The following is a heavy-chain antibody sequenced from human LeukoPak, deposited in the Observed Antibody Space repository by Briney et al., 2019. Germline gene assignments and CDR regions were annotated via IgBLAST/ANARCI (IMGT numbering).Heavy chain of an antibody. Sequence: PGGSLRLSCAASGFTFSSYWMSWVRQAPGKGLEWVAVISNDGNSKYYADSVKGRFTISRDNSKNTVYLQMNSLRVEDTAVYYCAKTVAAAGTGSDAFHIWGQGTMVTVSS. D-gene: IGHD6-13*01. J-gene: IGHJ3*02. V-gene: IGHV3-30*18. CDR3: AKTVAAAGTGSDAFHI. CDR1: GFTFSSYW. CDR2: ISNDGNSK.